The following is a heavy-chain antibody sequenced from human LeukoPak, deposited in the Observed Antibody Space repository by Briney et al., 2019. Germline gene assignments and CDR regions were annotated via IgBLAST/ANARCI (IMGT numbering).Heavy chain of an antibody. Sequence: ASGKVSCKASGYTFTDYYTHWVRQAPGQGLEWMGWINPNSGYTNFAQNFQGRVSMTRDTSISTAYMDLISLRSDDTAVYYCARSSGWYPVDYWGQGTLVSVSS. CDR2: INPNSGYT. CDR1: GYTFTDYY. J-gene: IGHJ4*02. D-gene: IGHD6-19*01. CDR3: ARSSGWYPVDY. V-gene: IGHV1-2*02.